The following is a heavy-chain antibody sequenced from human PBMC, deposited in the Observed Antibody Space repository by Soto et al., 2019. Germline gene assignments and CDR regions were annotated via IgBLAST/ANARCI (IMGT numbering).Heavy chain of an antibody. CDR3: AGGMMWGRNYYYGMDV. Sequence: PSETLSLTCAVSGGSISSGGYSWSWIRQPPGKGLEWIGYIYHSGSTYYNPSLKSRVTISVDRSKNQFSLKLSSVTAADTAVYYCAGGMMWGRNYYYGMDVWGQGTTVTVSS. CDR1: GGSISSGGYS. V-gene: IGHV4-30-2*01. CDR2: IYHSGST. D-gene: IGHD3-16*01. J-gene: IGHJ6*02.